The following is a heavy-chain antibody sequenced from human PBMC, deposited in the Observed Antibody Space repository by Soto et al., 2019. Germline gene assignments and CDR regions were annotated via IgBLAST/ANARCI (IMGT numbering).Heavy chain of an antibody. D-gene: IGHD3-22*01. V-gene: IGHV3-30*03. J-gene: IGHJ4*02. CDR2: ISYDGSNK. CDR3: ASPTYYYDSSGYYLDY. CDR1: GFTFSSYG. Sequence: QVQLVESGGGVVQPGRSLRLSCAASGFTFSSYGMHWVRQAPGKGLEWVAVISYDGSNKYYADSVKGRFTISRDNSKNTLYLQMNSLRAEDTVVYYCASPTYYYDSSGYYLDYWGQGTLVTVSS.